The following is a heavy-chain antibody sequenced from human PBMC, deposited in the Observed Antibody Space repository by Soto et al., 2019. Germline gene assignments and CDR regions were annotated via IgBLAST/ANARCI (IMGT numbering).Heavy chain of an antibody. CDR2: ISGSGDST. CDR3: ARRGSGSYYDY. CDR1: GFTFSSYA. J-gene: IGHJ4*02. D-gene: IGHD1-26*01. V-gene: IGHV3-23*01. Sequence: EVQLLESGGGLVQPGGSLRLSCAASGFTFSSYAMRWVRQAPVKGLEWVSAISGSGDSTYYADSVKGRFTISRDNSKNTLYLQMNSLRAEDTAVYYCARRGSGSYYDYWGPGNLVTVSS.